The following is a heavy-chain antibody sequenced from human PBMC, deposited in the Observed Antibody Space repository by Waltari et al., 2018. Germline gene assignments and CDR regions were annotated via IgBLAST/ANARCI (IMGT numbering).Heavy chain of an antibody. CDR3: ASDYGDLNYFDY. CDR1: GGSISSHY. CDR2: IYYSGST. J-gene: IGHJ4*02. Sequence: QVQLQESGPGLVKPSETLSLTCTVSGGSISSHYWSWIRQPPGKGLAWIGYIYYSGSTNYHPSVMSRVTISVATSKNQFSLKLSSVTAADTAVYYCASDYGDLNYFDYWGQGTLVTVSS. V-gene: IGHV4-59*11. D-gene: IGHD4-17*01.